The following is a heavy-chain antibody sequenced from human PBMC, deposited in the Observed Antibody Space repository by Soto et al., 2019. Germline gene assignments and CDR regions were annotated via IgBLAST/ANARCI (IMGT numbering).Heavy chain of an antibody. V-gene: IGHV4-59*01. D-gene: IGHD2-15*01. CDR1: SDSITNYY. J-gene: IGHJ4*02. Sequence: LSLTCTVSSDSITNYYWTWVRQPPGKGLEWIGYIHDSGRSNYNPSLKSRVKISVETSKKQFSLKLNSVTTADTAVYYCARVGGTRGWYWGQGTLVTAPQ. CDR2: IHDSGRS. CDR3: ARVGGTRGWY.